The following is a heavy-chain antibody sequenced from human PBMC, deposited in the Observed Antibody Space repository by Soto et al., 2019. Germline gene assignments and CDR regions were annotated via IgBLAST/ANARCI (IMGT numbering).Heavy chain of an antibody. CDR1: GFTFSSYT. CDR3: ASDRNGIAVARTDDY. Sequence: PGGSLRLSCAASGFTFSSYTMNWVRQAPGKGLEWVSYISSISSTIYYADSVKGRLTISRDNAKNSLYLQMNSLRDEDTAVYYCASDRNGIAVARTDDYWGQRTLVTVSP. D-gene: IGHD6-19*01. V-gene: IGHV3-48*02. CDR2: ISSISSTI. J-gene: IGHJ4*02.